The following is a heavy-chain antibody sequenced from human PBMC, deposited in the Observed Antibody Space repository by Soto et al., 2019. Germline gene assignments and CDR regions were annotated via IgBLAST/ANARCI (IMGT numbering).Heavy chain of an antibody. D-gene: IGHD4-17*01. Sequence: SETLSLTCTVSGGSISSGGYYWSWIRQHPGKGLEWIGYIYYSGSTYYNPSLKSRVTISVDTSKNQFSLKLSSVTAADTAVYYCATGDYGSIVDYWGQGTLVTVSS. CDR3: ATGDYGSIVDY. V-gene: IGHV4-31*03. CDR1: GGSISSGGYY. CDR2: IYYSGST. J-gene: IGHJ4*02.